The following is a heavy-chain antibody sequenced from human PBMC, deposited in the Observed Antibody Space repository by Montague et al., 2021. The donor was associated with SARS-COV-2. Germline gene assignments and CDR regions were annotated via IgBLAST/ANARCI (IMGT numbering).Heavy chain of an antibody. CDR3: ARARITMIVVVNAFDI. CDR1: GGSISSGGYY. J-gene: IGHJ3*02. V-gene: IGHV4-31*03. D-gene: IGHD3-22*01. CDR2: IYYSGST. Sequence: TLSLTCTVSGGSISSGGYYWSWIRQHPGKSLEWIGYIYYSGSTYYNPSPKSRVTISVDTSKNQFSLKLSSVTAADTAVYYCARARITMIVVVNAFDIWGQGTMVTVSS.